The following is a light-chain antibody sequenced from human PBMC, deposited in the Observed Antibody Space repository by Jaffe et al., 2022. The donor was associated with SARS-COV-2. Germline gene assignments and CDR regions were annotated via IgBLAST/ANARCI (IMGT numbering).Light chain of an antibody. CDR1: QSVINGY. Sequence: IVLTQSPGTLSLSPGERATLSCRASQSVINGYLAWYQQKPGQAPRLLIYGASSRATGIPDRFSGSGSGTDFTLTISRLEPEDFAMYYCQQYGSSPRTFGQGTKLEIK. CDR3: QQYGSSPRT. J-gene: IGKJ2*01. CDR2: GAS. V-gene: IGKV3-20*01.